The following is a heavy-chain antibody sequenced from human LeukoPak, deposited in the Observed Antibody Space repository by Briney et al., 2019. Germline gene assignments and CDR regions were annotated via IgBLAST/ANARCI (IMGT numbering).Heavy chain of an antibody. J-gene: IGHJ4*02. CDR3: TRFYDFGLDY. CDR2: IRSKANNYAT. D-gene: IGHD3-3*01. V-gene: IGHV3-73*01. CDR1: GFTFSGSA. Sequence: PGGSLRLSCAASGFTFSGSAMHWVRQASGKGLEWVGRIRSKANNYATAYAASVKGRFTVSRDDSKNTAYLQMNSLKTEDTAVYYCTRFYDFGLDYWAQGTLVTVSS.